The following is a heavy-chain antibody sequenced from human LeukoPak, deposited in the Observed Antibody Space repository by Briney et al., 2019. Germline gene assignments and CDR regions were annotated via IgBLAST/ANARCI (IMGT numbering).Heavy chain of an antibody. V-gene: IGHV4-34*12. CDR3: ARNWDGAIDY. CDR2: IIHSGST. Sequence: PSXXXSLTCAVYGGSFSDYYWNWVRQSPGKGLEWIGEIIHSGSTNYNPSLKSRVTISLVTSKHQFSLKLSSVTAADTAVYYCARNWDGAIDYWGQGTLVTVSS. J-gene: IGHJ4*02. CDR1: GGSFSDYY. D-gene: IGHD4/OR15-4a*01.